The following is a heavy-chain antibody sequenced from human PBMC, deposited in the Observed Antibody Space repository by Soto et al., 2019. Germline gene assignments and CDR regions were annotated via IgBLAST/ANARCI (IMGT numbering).Heavy chain of an antibody. D-gene: IGHD3-22*01. CDR2: IGGGGGPT. J-gene: IGHJ4*02. Sequence: LRLSCAASGFTFSNYAMSWVRQAPGKGLEWVSAIGGGGGPTYHADSVKGRFTISRDNAKNSLYLQMNSLRAEDTAVYYCARDHYYDSSGYYGSFDYWGQGTLVTVSS. V-gene: IGHV3-23*01. CDR3: ARDHYYDSSGYYGSFDY. CDR1: GFTFSNYA.